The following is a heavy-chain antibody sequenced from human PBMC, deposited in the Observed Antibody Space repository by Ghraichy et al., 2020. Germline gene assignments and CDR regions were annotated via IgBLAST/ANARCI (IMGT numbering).Heavy chain of an antibody. J-gene: IGHJ6*03. Sequence: GESLNISCAASGFTFSSYSMNWVRQAPGKGLEWVSYISSSSSTIYYADSVKGRFTISRDNAKNSLYLQMNSLRDEDTAVYYCARRMDMVRGVIIRRSYYYMDVWGKGTTVTVSS. CDR3: ARRMDMVRGVIIRRSYYYMDV. CDR1: GFTFSSYS. D-gene: IGHD3-10*01. V-gene: IGHV3-48*02. CDR2: ISSSSSTI.